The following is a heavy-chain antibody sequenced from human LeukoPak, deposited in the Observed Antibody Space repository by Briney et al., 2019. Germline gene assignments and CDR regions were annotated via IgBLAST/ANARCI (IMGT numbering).Heavy chain of an antibody. D-gene: IGHD2-2*01. V-gene: IGHV1-18*01. CDR3: ARDGDCSSTSCYEGDSGNWFDP. CDR1: GYTFTSYG. Sequence: VASVKVSCKASGYTFTSYGISWVRQAPGQGLEWMGWISAYNGITNYAQKLQGRVTMTTDTSTSTAYMELRSLRSDDTAVYYCARDGDCSSTSCYEGDSGNWFDPWGQGTLVTVSS. CDR2: ISAYNGIT. J-gene: IGHJ5*02.